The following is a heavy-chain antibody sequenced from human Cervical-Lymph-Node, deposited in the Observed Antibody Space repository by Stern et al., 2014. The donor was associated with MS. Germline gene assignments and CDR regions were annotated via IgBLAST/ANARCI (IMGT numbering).Heavy chain of an antibody. V-gene: IGHV1-69*01. CDR3: ALSSETSDRWYSLGYDL. Sequence: VQLVESGAEVMKPGSSVKVPCKASGGTFSKFPSSWVRHAPGQGLEWMGGIFPVFGTPTSAQEFRGRVTITGDVSTSTVYMELSSLRSDDTAVYYCALSSETSDRWYSLGYDLWGQGTLVTVSS. D-gene: IGHD6-13*01. CDR2: IFPVFGTP. CDR1: GGTFSKFP. J-gene: IGHJ5*02.